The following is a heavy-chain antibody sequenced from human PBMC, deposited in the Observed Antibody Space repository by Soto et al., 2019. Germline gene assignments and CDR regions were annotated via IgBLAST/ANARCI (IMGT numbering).Heavy chain of an antibody. D-gene: IGHD2-21*01. CDR3: TGEVASGY. J-gene: IGHJ4*02. CDR2: IWYDGSNK. CDR1: GFTFSSYG. V-gene: IGHV3-30*02. Sequence: GGSLRLSCAASGFTFSSYGMHWVRQAPGKGLEWVAVIWYDGSNKYYADSVKGRFTISRDNSKNTLFLEMNSLRDDDMAVYYCTGEVASGYWGQGTLVTVSS.